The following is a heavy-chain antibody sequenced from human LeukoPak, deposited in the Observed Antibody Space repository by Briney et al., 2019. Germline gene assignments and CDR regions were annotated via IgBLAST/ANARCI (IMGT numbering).Heavy chain of an antibody. CDR3: AKVVQYTASTGTGLDY. Sequence: GGSLRLSCAASGFTFSYYGMHWVRQAPGKGLDWVVVICHDESYIYYADSVKGRFTISRDNSKNTVYLQMNSLRVEDTAIYYCAKVVQYTASTGTGLDYWGQGTLVTVSS. D-gene: IGHD6-13*01. CDR1: GFTFSYYG. CDR2: ICHDESYI. V-gene: IGHV3-33*06. J-gene: IGHJ4*02.